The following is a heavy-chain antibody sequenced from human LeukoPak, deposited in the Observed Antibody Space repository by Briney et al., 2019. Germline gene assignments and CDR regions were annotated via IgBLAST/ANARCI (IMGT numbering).Heavy chain of an antibody. CDR2: INPKSGGT. D-gene: IGHD1-26*01. CDR3: ASISVDSGSYYGVYY. J-gene: IGHJ4*02. CDR1: GYIFTNFA. V-gene: IGHV1-2*02. Sequence: GASVKVSCKASGYIFTNFAISWVRQAPGQGLEWMGWINPKSGGTNYAQKFQGRVTMTRDTSISTAYMDMSSLRSDDTAVYYCASISVDSGSYYGVYYWGQGTLVTVSS.